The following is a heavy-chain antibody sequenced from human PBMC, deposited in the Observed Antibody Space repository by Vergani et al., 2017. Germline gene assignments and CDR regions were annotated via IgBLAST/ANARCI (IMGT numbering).Heavy chain of an antibody. CDR2: IHTSGST. CDR3: ARGSCLFGRCYKPLFDY. V-gene: IGHV4-61*02. D-gene: IGHD2-15*01. Sequence: QVQLQVSGPGLVKPSQTLSLTCTVSGGSINSHNYYWSWIRQPAGKGLEWIGRIHTSGSTNYNPSLKSRVTMSEDTSKNQFSLNLTSVTAADTALYFCARGSCLFGRCYKPLFDYWGQGILVTVSS. J-gene: IGHJ4*02. CDR1: GGSINSHNYY.